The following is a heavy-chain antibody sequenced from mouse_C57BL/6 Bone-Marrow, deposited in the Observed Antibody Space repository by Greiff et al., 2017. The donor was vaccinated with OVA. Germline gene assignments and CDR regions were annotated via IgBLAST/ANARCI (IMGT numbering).Heavy chain of an antibody. CDR1: GYAFSSSW. Sequence: QVQLKESGPELVKPGASVKISCKASGYAFSSSWMNWVKQRPGKGLEWIGRIYPGDGDTNYNGKFKGKATLTADKSSSTAYMQLSSLTSEDSAVYFCARWDYYGSVYYFDYWGQGTTLTVSS. V-gene: IGHV1-82*01. D-gene: IGHD1-1*01. CDR2: IYPGDGDT. CDR3: ARWDYYGSVYYFDY. J-gene: IGHJ2*01.